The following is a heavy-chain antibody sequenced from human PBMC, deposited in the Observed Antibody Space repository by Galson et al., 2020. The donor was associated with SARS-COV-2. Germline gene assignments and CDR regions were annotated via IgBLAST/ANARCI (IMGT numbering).Heavy chain of an antibody. Sequence: GESLKISCKGSGYTFINYWIGWVRQMPGKGLEWMGMIYPGDSETRYSPSFQGQVTISADTSISTAYLQWSSLKASDTAIYYCERHGMADTLGVAYWGRGTQVTVST. CDR3: ERHGMADTLGVAY. J-gene: IGHJ4*02. CDR1: GYTFINYW. D-gene: IGHD3-16*01. CDR2: IYPGDSET. V-gene: IGHV5-51*01.